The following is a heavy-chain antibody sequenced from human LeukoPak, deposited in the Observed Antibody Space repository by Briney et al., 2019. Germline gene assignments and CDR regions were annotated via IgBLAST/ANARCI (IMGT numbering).Heavy chain of an antibody. Sequence: SETLSLTCSVYGGSFSGYYWSWIRQPPGKGLEWIGEINHSGSTNYNPSLKSRVTISVDTSKKQFSLKLNSVTAADTAVYYCASKGYDIWTGYYSLEWGQGTLVTVSS. CDR2: INHSGST. CDR1: GGSFSGYY. CDR3: ASKGYDIWTGYYSLE. D-gene: IGHD3-9*01. J-gene: IGHJ4*02. V-gene: IGHV4-34*01.